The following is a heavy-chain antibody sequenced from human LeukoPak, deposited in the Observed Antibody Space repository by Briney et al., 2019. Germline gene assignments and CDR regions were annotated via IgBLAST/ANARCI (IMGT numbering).Heavy chain of an antibody. CDR3: ARGMYYDFWSGYYAGTYYFDY. J-gene: IGHJ4*02. CDR2: MNPNSSNT. V-gene: IGHV1-8*01. Sequence: ASVKVSCKASGYTFTSYDINWVRQATGQGLEWMGWMNPNSSNTGYAQKFQGRVTMTRNTSISTAYMELSSLRSEDTAVYYCARGMYYDFWSGYYAGTYYFDYWGQGTLVTVSS. CDR1: GYTFTSYD. D-gene: IGHD3-3*01.